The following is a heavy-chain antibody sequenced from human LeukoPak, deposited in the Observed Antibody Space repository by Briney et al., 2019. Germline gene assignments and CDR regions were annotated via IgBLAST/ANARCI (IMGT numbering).Heavy chain of an antibody. Sequence: PSQTLSLTCTVSGGYISSGGYYWSWIRQHPGKGLEWIGYIYYSGSTYYNPSLKSRVTISVDTSKNQFSLKLSSVTAADTAVYYCASSDPYYYDSSGYYSKHFQHWGQGTLVTVSS. D-gene: IGHD3-22*01. CDR3: ASSDPYYYDSSGYYSKHFQH. CDR2: IYYSGST. J-gene: IGHJ1*01. CDR1: GGYISSGGYY. V-gene: IGHV4-31*03.